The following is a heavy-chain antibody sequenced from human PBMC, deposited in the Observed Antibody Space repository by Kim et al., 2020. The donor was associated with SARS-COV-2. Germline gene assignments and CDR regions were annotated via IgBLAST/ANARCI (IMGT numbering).Heavy chain of an antibody. CDR1: GFTFGDYA. CDR3: AKGGSDFWSGYYTWYFDY. V-gene: IGHV3-9*01. Sequence: GGSLRLSCAASGFTFGDYAMHWVRQAPGKGLEWVSGISWNSGSIGYADSVKGRFTISRDNAKNSLYLQMNSLRAEDTALYYCAKGGSDFWSGYYTWYFDYWGQGTLVTVSS. D-gene: IGHD3-3*01. J-gene: IGHJ4*02. CDR2: ISWNSGSI.